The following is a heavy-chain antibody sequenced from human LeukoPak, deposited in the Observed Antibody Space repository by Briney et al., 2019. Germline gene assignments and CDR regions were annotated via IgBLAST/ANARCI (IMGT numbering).Heavy chain of an antibody. V-gene: IGHV3-33*01. CDR1: GFTFSNYD. CDR2: IWYDGSNK. D-gene: IGHD6-13*01. J-gene: IGHJ4*02. CDR3: ARGTRSVAAAGTPFDF. Sequence: GGSLRLSCAASGFTFSNYDMHWVRQAPGKGLEWVAVIWYDGSNKYYADSVKGRFTISRDNSKNTLYLQMNSLRAEDTAVYYCARGTRSVAAAGTPFDFWGQGTLVTVSS.